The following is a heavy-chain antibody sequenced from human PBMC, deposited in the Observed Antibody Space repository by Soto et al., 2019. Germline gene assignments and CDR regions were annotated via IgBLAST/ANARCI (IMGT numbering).Heavy chain of an antibody. V-gene: IGHV5-51*01. J-gene: IGHJ5*02. CDR1: GCSFTNYW. Sequence: PGESLKISCKGSGCSFTNYWIGWVRQMPGKGLEWMGMIYPDDSDTKYSPSFQGQVTFSADKSINTAYLQWSSLKASDTAIYYCARLGWLSLAAWFDPWGQGTLVTVSS. CDR2: IYPDDSDT. D-gene: IGHD3-3*01. CDR3: ARLGWLSLAAWFDP.